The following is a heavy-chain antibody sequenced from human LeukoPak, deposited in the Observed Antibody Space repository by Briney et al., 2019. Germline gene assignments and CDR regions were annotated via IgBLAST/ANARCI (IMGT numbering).Heavy chain of an antibody. D-gene: IGHD1-26*01. CDR1: GSTFTSYG. J-gene: IGHJ3*02. CDR3: ARTGGIGAFDI. V-gene: IGHV3-48*02. CDR2: ISSSSSLI. Sequence: GGSVRLSCSAAGSTFTSYGMNWGREAPGQGLGWVSYISSSSSLIYSADSVKGRFTISRDNAKNSLYLQINSLRDEDTAVYYCARTGGIGAFDIWGQGTMVTVSS.